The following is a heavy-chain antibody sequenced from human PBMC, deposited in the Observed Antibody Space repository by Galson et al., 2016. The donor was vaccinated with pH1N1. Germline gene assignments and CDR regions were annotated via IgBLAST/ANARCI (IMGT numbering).Heavy chain of an antibody. CDR2: ISSSSSFI. Sequence: SLRLSCAASGFTFGTYAMNWVRQAPGKGLEWISCISSSSSFIYYADSVKGRFTISRDNAQKSVFLQMHSLRGEDTAVYYCARGDTSFPDGPPTHFDSWGQGTLVTVSS. J-gene: IGHJ4*02. V-gene: IGHV3-21*01. CDR3: ARGDTSFPDGPPTHFDS. CDR1: GFTFGTYA. D-gene: IGHD1-14*01.